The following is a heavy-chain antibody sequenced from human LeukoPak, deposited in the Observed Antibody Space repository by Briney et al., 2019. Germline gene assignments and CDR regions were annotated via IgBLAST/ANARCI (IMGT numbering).Heavy chain of an antibody. J-gene: IGHJ6*02. V-gene: IGHV1-46*01. D-gene: IGHD3-3*01. CDR2: INPSGGST. CDR1: GYTFTSYY. Sequence: ASVKVSCKASGYTFTSYYMHWVRQAPGQGLEWMGIINPSGGSTSYAQKFQGRVTKTRDTSTSTVYMELSSLRSEDTAVYYCARDLPVTISDYYGMDVWGQGTTVTVSS. CDR3: ARDLPVTISDYYGMDV.